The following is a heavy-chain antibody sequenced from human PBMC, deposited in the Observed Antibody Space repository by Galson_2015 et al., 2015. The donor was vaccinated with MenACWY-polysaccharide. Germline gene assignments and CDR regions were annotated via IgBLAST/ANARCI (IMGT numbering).Heavy chain of an antibody. CDR3: AKDRIYYSSSWFGAFDS. V-gene: IGHV3-30*18. CDR1: GFTFSSFA. CDR2: ISYDGNKK. Sequence: SLRLSCAASGFTFSSFAIHWVRQAPGKGLERVALISYDGNKKFYGDSVKGRFTISRDSSKNTVFLQMDSLTIEDTAVYYCAKDRIYYSSSWFGAFDSWGHGTLVAVSS. J-gene: IGHJ4*01. D-gene: IGHD3-10*01.